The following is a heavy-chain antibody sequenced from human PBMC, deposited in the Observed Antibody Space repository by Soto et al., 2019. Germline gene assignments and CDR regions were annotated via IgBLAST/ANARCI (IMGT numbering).Heavy chain of an antibody. J-gene: IGHJ4*02. D-gene: IGHD1-1*01. CDR2: ISAHNGNT. V-gene: IGHV1-18*01. Sequence: QVHLVQSGAEVTKPGASVQVSCKASGYTFTSYGITWVRQAPGQGLEWMGWISAHNGNTDYAQKLQGRVIVTRDTSTSTAYMELRSLRSDDTAVYDCARGRYGDYWGQGALVTVSS. CDR3: ARGRYGDY. CDR1: GYTFTSYG.